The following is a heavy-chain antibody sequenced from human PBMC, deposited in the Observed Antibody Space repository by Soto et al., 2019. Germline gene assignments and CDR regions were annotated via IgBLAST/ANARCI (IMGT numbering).Heavy chain of an antibody. CDR3: AKDHRLLWFGEATRPLDY. CDR2: ISYDGSNK. Sequence: QVQLVESGGGVVQPGRSLRLSCAASGFTFSSYGMHWVRQAPGKGLEWVAVISYDGSNKYYADSVKGRFTISRDNSKNTLYLQMNSLRAEDTAVYYCAKDHRLLWFGEATRPLDYWGQGTLVTVSS. D-gene: IGHD3-10*01. V-gene: IGHV3-30*18. J-gene: IGHJ4*02. CDR1: GFTFSSYG.